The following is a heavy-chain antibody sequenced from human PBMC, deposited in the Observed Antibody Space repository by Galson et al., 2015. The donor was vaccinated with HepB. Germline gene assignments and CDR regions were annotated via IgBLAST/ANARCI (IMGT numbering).Heavy chain of an antibody. V-gene: IGHV5-51*01. CDR1: GYSFTSYW. Sequence: QSGAEVKKPGESLKISSKGSGYSFTSYWIGWVRQMPGKGLEWMGIIYPGDSDTRYSPSFQGQVTISADKSISTAYLQWSSLKASDTAMYYCARFHSYYGSGSGFDYWGQGTLVTVSS. CDR2: IYPGDSDT. CDR3: ARFHSYYGSGSGFDY. D-gene: IGHD3-10*01. J-gene: IGHJ4*02.